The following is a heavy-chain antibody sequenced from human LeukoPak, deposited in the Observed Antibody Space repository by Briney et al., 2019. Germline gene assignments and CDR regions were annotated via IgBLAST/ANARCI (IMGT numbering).Heavy chain of an antibody. CDR2: IYSGGST. J-gene: IGHJ6*03. Sequence: GGSLRLSGAASGFTVSSNYMSWVRQAPGKGLEWVSVIYSGGSTYYADSVKGRFTISRDNSKNTLYLQMNSLRAEDTAVYYCARGSSGLYYYYYMDVWGKGTTVTVSS. V-gene: IGHV3-53*01. CDR1: GFTVSSNY. D-gene: IGHD6-19*01. CDR3: ARGSSGLYYYYYMDV.